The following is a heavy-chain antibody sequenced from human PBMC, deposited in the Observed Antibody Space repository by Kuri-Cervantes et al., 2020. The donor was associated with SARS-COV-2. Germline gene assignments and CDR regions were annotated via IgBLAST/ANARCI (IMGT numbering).Heavy chain of an antibody. CDR1: GFTFSSYG. V-gene: IGHV3-30*02. CDR3: AKVYGDIVVVPAAKYFQH. CDR2: IRYDGSNK. Sequence: GESLKISCAASGFTFSSYGMHWVRQAPGKGLEWVALIRYDGSNKYYADSVKGRFTISRDNSKNTLYLQMNSLRAEDTAVYYCAKVYGDIVVVPAAKYFQHWGQGTLVTVSS. D-gene: IGHD2-2*01. J-gene: IGHJ1*01.